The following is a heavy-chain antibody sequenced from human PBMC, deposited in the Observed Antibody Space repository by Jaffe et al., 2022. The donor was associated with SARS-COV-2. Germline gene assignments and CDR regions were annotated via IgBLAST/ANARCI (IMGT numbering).Heavy chain of an antibody. CDR3: ATGYGSSYFDY. J-gene: IGHJ4*02. Sequence: QVQLVESGGGVVQPGRSLRLSCAASGFTFSSYGMHWVRQAPGKGLEWVAVISYDGSNKYYADSVKGRFTISRDNSKNTLYLQMNSLRAEDTAVYYCATGYGSSYFDYWGQGTLVTVSS. D-gene: IGHD5-12*01. CDR2: ISYDGSNK. CDR1: GFTFSSYG. V-gene: IGHV3-30*03.